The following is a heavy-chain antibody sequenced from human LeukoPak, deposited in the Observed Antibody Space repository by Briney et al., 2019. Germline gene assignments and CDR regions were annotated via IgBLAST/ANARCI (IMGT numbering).Heavy chain of an antibody. D-gene: IGHD2-2*01. Sequence: PSETLSLTCAVYGGSFSGYYWSWIRQPPGKGLEWIGEINHSGSSNYNPSLKSRVTISVDTSKNQFSLKLSAVTAADTAVYYCARVGYCSSTSCYVGDYWGQGTLVAASA. J-gene: IGHJ4*02. CDR2: INHSGSS. CDR1: GGSFSGYY. CDR3: ARVGYCSSTSCYVGDY. V-gene: IGHV4-34*01.